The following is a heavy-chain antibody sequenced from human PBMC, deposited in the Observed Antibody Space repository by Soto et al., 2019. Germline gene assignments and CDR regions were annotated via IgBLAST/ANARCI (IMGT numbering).Heavy chain of an antibody. CDR3: ARVGVYDYYYGMDV. CDR1: GYTFTSYA. Sequence: ASVKVSCKASGYTFTSYAMHWVRQAPGQRLEWMGWINAGNGNTKYSQKFQGRVTITRDTSASTAYMELSSLRSEDTAVYYCARVGVYDYYYGMDVWGQGTTVTVSS. CDR2: INAGNGNT. J-gene: IGHJ6*02. V-gene: IGHV1-3*01.